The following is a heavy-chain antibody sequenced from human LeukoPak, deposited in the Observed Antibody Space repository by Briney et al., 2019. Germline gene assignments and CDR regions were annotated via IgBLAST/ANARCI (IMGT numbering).Heavy chain of an antibody. CDR1: VGTFSSYG. CDR2: IIPIFGTA. J-gene: IGHJ6*03. V-gene: IGHV1-69*13. Sequence: SVKVSCKASVGTFSSYGISWVRQAPGQGLEWMGGIIPIFGTASYAHKIQGRVTITADESTSTAYMELSSLRSEDTAVYYCARRGDIVVVPAAISPDYYYYMDVWGKGTTVTVSS. CDR3: ARRGDIVVVPAAISPDYYYYMDV. D-gene: IGHD2-2*02.